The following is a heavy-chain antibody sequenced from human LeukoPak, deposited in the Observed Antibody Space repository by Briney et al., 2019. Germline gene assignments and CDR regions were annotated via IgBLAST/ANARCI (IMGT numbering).Heavy chain of an antibody. CDR1: GGSISSGGYS. V-gene: IGHV4-30-2*01. J-gene: IGHJ3*02. D-gene: IGHD3-9*01. Sequence: SETLSLTGAVSGGSISSGGYSWSWIRQPPGKGLEWIGYIYHSGSTYYNPSLKSRVTISVDRSKNQFSLKLSSVTAADTAVYYCARAGGDYDILTGYEKDAFDIWGQGTMVTVSS. CDR2: IYHSGST. CDR3: ARAGGDYDILTGYEKDAFDI.